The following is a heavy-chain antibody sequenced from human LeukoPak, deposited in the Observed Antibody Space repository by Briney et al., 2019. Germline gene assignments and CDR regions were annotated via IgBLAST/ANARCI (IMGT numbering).Heavy chain of an antibody. J-gene: IGHJ4*02. CDR1: GFTFSSYS. CDR3: ARERLVALYYFDY. V-gene: IGHV3-33*08. D-gene: IGHD5-12*01. CDR2: IWYDGSNK. Sequence: PGGSLRLSCAASGFTFSSYSMNWVRQAPGKGLEWVAVIWYDGSNKYYADPVKGRFTVSRDNSKNTLYLQMNSLRAEDTAVYYCARERLVALYYFDYWGQGTLVTVSS.